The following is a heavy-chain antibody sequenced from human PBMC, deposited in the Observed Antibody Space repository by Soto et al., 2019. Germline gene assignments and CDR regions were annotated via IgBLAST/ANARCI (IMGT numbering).Heavy chain of an antibody. Sequence: VRQAPGKGLEWVGRIKSKTDGGTTDYAAPVKDRFTISKDDSKNTLYLQMNSLKTEDTAVYYCTTGVSWLHYWGQGTLVTVSS. D-gene: IGHD1-26*01. J-gene: IGHJ4*02. V-gene: IGHV3-15*01. CDR3: TTGVSWLHY. CDR2: IKSKTDGGTT.